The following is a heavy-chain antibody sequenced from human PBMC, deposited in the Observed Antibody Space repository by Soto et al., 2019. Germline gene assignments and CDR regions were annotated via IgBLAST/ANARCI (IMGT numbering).Heavy chain of an antibody. J-gene: IGHJ6*03. CDR3: ARAPGVVPAAIDYYYMDV. CDR1: GGTFSSYT. CDR2: IIPILGIA. Sequence: ASVKVSCKASGGTFSSYTISWVRQAPGQGLEWMGRIIPILGIANYAQKFQGRVTITADKSTSTAYMELSSLRSEDTAVHYCARAPGVVPAAIDYYYMDVWGKGTTVTVSS. V-gene: IGHV1-69*02. D-gene: IGHD2-2*01.